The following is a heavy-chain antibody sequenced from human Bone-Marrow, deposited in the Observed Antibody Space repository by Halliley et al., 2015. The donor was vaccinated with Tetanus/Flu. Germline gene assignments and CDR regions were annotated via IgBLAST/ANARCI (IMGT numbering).Heavy chain of an antibody. Sequence: WVRQAPGKGLEWVAVISNDGSKKNYVDAVKGRFTISRENSKNILFLQMNSLRAEDTAVYYCAKDRVNGGAGYGMDVWDQGP. D-gene: IGHD2-21*01. J-gene: IGHJ6*02. CDR2: ISNDGSKK. V-gene: IGHV3-30*18. CDR3: AKDRVNGGAGYGMDV.